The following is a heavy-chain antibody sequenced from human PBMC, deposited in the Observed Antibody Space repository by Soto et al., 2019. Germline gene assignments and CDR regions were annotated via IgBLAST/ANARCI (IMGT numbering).Heavy chain of an antibody. CDR1: GFTFSSYA. V-gene: IGHV3-30-3*01. CDR3: ARDSYDFGSGYSRYYGMDV. CDR2: ISYDGSNK. Sequence: GGSLRLSCAASGFTFSSYAMHWVRQAPGKGLEWVAVISYDGSNKYYADSVKGRFTISRDNSKNTLYLQMNSLRAEDTAVYYCARDSYDFGSGYSRYYGMDVWGQGTTVTVPS. D-gene: IGHD3-3*01. J-gene: IGHJ6*02.